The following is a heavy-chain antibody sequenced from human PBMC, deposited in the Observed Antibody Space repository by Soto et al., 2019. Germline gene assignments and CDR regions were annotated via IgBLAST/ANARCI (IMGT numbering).Heavy chain of an antibody. CDR1: GGTFSSYA. CDR2: IIPIFGTA. Sequence: GASVKVSCKASGGTFSSYAISWVRQAPGQGLEWMGGIIPIFGTANYAQKFQGRVTITADESTSTAYMELGSLRSEDTAVYYCARDLTTVVTEGYDAFDIWGQGTMVTVSS. CDR3: ARDLTTVVTEGYDAFDI. D-gene: IGHD4-17*01. J-gene: IGHJ3*02. V-gene: IGHV1-69*13.